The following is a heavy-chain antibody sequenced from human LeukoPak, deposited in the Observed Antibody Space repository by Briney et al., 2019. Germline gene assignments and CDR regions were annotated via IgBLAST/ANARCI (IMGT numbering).Heavy chain of an antibody. V-gene: IGHV4-31*03. J-gene: IGHJ4*02. D-gene: IGHD2-21*02. CDR2: IYYSGST. CDR1: GGSISSGGYY. Sequence: SETLSLTCTVSGGSISSGGYYWNWIRQHPGKGLEWIGYIYYSGSTYYNPSLKSRVTISVDTSNNQFSLKLSSVTAADTAVYYCARGGVVTPHYWGQGTLVTVSS. CDR3: ARGGVVTPHY.